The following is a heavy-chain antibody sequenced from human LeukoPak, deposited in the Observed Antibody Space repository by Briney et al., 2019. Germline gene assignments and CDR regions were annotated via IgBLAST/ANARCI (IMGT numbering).Heavy chain of an antibody. V-gene: IGHV4-34*01. J-gene: IGHJ4*02. CDR1: GGSFSGYY. Sequence: SETLSLTCAVFGGSFSGYYWSWIRQPPGKGLEWIGEINHSGSTNYNPSLKSRVTISVDTSRNQFSLKLSSVTAADTAVYYCARVYGYSYAVDYWGQGTLVTVSS. D-gene: IGHD5-18*01. CDR2: INHSGST. CDR3: ARVYGYSYAVDY.